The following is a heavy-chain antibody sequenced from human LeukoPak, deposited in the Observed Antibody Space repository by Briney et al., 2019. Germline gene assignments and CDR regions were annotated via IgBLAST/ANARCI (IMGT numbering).Heavy chain of an antibody. CDR1: GYTFTDYY. D-gene: IGHD6-19*01. V-gene: IGHV1-2*02. Sequence: ASVKVSCKASGYTFTDYYMHWVRQAPGQGLEWMGWINPDSGGTKYAQKLQDRVTMTSDTSISTAYMELRSLRSDDTAVYYCARDLRYSSGWSASGMDVWGKGTTVTISS. J-gene: IGHJ6*03. CDR3: ARDLRYSSGWSASGMDV. CDR2: INPDSGGT.